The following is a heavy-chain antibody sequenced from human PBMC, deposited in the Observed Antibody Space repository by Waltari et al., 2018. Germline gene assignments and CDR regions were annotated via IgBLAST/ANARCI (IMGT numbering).Heavy chain of an antibody. J-gene: IGHJ3*02. Sequence: QVQLQESGPGLVKPSQTLSLICTVSGGSISSGDYYWSWIRQPPGKGLEWIGYIYHSGSTYYNPSLKSRVTISVDTSKNQFSLKLSSVTAADTAVYYCARAGILWRDAFDIWGQGTMVTVSS. CDR3: ARAGILWRDAFDI. D-gene: IGHD3-9*01. V-gene: IGHV4-30-4*08. CDR2: IYHSGST. CDR1: GGSISSGDYY.